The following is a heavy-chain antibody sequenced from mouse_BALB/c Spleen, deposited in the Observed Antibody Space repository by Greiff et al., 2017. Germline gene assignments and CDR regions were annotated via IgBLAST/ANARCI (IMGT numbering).Heavy chain of an antibody. Sequence: EVKLMESGGGLVKPGGSLKLSCAASGFAFSSYDMSWVRQTPEKRLEWVAYISSGGGSTYYPDTVKGRFTISRDNAKNTLYLQMSSLKSEDTAMYYCARHYPGFAYWGQGTLVTVSA. V-gene: IGHV5-12-1*01. CDR2: ISSGGGST. J-gene: IGHJ3*01. CDR3: ARHYPGFAY. CDR1: GFAFSSYD.